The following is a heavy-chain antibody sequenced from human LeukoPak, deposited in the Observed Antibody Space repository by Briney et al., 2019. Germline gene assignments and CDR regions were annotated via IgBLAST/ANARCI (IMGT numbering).Heavy chain of an antibody. V-gene: IGHV3-11*01. CDR3: ARDEWQLVFDYYYYYYMDV. D-gene: IGHD6-6*01. CDR1: GFTFSDHY. Sequence: GGSLRLSCAASGFTFSDHYMSWIRQAPGKGLEWVSYISSSGSTIYYADSVKGRFTISRDNAKNSLYLQMNGLRAEDTAVYYCARDEWQLVFDYYYYYYMDVWGKGTTVTVSS. CDR2: ISSSGSTI. J-gene: IGHJ6*03.